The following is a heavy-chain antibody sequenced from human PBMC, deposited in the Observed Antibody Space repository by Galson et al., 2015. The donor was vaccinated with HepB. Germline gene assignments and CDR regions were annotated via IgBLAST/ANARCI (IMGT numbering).Heavy chain of an antibody. CDR2: IIPIFGTA. CDR1: GGTFSSYA. CDR3: ARGGRDYGGNYYYYYGMDV. J-gene: IGHJ6*02. Sequence: SVKVSCKASGGTFSSYAISWVRQAPGQGLEWMGGIIPIFGTANYAQKFQGRVTITADESTSTAYMELSSLRSEDTAVYYCARGGRDYGGNYYYYYGMDVWGQGTTVTASS. V-gene: IGHV1-69*13. D-gene: IGHD4-23*01.